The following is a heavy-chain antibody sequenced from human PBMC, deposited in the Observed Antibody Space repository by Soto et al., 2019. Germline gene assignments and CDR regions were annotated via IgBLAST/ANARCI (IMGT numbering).Heavy chain of an antibody. J-gene: IGHJ4*02. D-gene: IGHD3-10*01. Sequence: SETLSLTCTVSGGSISSYYWSWIRQPAGKGLEWIGRIYTSGSTNYNPSLKSRVTISVDTSKNQFSLKLSSVTAADTAVYYCARTNITVVLGVIITYYFDNCGQGTLRTISS. V-gene: IGHV4-4*07. CDR1: GGSISSYY. CDR2: IYTSGST. CDR3: ARTNITVVLGVIITYYFDN.